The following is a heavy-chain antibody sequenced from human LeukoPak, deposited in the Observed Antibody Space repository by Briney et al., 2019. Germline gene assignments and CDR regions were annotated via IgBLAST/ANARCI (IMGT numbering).Heavy chain of an antibody. V-gene: IGHV3-23*01. CDR2: ISGSGGST. CDR3: AKDPNYYGSGSTVNDY. D-gene: IGHD3-10*01. CDR1: GFTFSSYG. J-gene: IGHJ4*02. Sequence: GGSLRLSCAASGFTFSSYGMSWVRQAPGKGLEWVSAISGSGGSTYYADSVKGRFNISRDNSKNTLYLQMNSLRAEDTAVYYCAKDPNYYGSGSTVNDYWGQGTLVTVPS.